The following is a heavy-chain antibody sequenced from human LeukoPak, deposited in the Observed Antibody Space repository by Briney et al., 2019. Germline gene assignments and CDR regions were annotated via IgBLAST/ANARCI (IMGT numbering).Heavy chain of an antibody. Sequence: RSGGSLRLSCAASGFTFYDYGMSWVRQAPGKGLEWVSGINWNGGSTGYADSVKGRFTISRDNAKNSLYLQMNSLKAEDTALYYCARDQGYYTYGMDVWGQGTTVTVSS. CDR2: INWNGGST. V-gene: IGHV3-20*04. CDR1: GFTFYDYG. J-gene: IGHJ6*02. CDR3: ARDQGYYTYGMDV.